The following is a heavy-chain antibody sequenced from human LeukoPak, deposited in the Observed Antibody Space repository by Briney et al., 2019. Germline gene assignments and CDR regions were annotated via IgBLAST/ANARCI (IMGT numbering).Heavy chain of an antibody. CDR3: ARNHQADY. D-gene: IGHD2-2*01. Sequence: GGSLRLSCAAPGFTFSSYWMHWVRQPPGKGLVWVSRTNSDGNSTRYADSVKGRFTISRDNAKNTLYLQMNSLRAEDTAVYYCARNHQADYWGQGILVTVSS. CDR2: TNSDGNST. J-gene: IGHJ4*02. V-gene: IGHV3-74*01. CDR1: GFTFSSYW.